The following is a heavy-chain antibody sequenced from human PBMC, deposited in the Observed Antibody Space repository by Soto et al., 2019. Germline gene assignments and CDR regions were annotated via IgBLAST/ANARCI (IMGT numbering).Heavy chain of an antibody. CDR3: SKGDAFDI. CDR1: GFTFDDYA. V-gene: IGHV3-9*01. J-gene: IGHJ3*02. CDR2: ISWNSGSI. Sequence: EVQLVESGGGLVQPGRSLRLSCAASGFTFDDYAMHWVRQAPGKGLEWVSGISWNSGSIGYADSVKGRFTISRDNAKKSLYLQMNSLRAEDTALYYCSKGDAFDIWGQGTMVTVSS.